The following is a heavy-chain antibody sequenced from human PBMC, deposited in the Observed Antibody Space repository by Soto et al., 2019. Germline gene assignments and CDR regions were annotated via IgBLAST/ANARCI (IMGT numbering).Heavy chain of an antibody. CDR1: GFTFSTSW. CDR3: ARDLNYGVSTVYYDVFDT. V-gene: IGHV3-7*01. Sequence: VQLVESGGGLVQPGGSLRLSCLASGFTFSTSWMTWVRQAPGKGLEWVANMKGDGSKENYVDSVKGRFTISRDNAKNSLFLQMNSLRDEDTALHYCARDLNYGVSTVYYDVFDTWGQGTMVTVSP. D-gene: IGHD4-17*01. J-gene: IGHJ3*02. CDR2: MKGDGSKE.